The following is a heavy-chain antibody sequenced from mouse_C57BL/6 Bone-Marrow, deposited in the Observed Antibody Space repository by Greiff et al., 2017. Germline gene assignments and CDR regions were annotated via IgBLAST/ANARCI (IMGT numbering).Heavy chain of an antibody. CDR1: GYTFTSYW. Sequence: VQLQQPGAELVKPGASVKLSCKASGYTFTSYWMHWVKQRPGQGLEWIGMIHPNSGSTNDNEKFKSKATLTVDNSSSTAYMQRISLTSEDSAVYYCVYDYDGYAMDYWGQGTSVTVSS. CDR2: IHPNSGST. D-gene: IGHD2-4*01. V-gene: IGHV1-64*01. J-gene: IGHJ4*01. CDR3: VYDYDGYAMDY.